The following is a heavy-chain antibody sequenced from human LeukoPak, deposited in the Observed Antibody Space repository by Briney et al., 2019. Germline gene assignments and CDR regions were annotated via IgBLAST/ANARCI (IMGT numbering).Heavy chain of an antibody. J-gene: IGHJ5*02. D-gene: IGHD3-10*01. V-gene: IGHV4-59*01. CDR1: CGSISSYY. CDR3: ARDGEAYGSGSYHLHWSDR. CDR2: IYYSGST. Sequence: SETLSLTCTVSCGSISSYYWSWIRQPPGKGLEWIGYIYYSGSTNYNPSLKSRVTLSVDTSKNQFSLKLSSVTAADTAVYYCARDGEAYGSGSYHLHWSDRWGQGTLVTVSS.